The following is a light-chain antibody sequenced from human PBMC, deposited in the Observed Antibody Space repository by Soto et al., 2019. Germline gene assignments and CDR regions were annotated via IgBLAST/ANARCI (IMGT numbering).Light chain of an antibody. Sequence: QSVLTQPASLSGSPGQSITISCTGTTSDVGGSNYVSWYQQHPGKAPKLIISEVRNRPSGVSNRFSGSKSGNTASLAISGLQAEDEADYYCSSYATGGSTTYVYSTGTKVTVL. CDR1: TSDVGGSNY. CDR2: EVR. CDR3: SSYATGGSTTYV. V-gene: IGLV2-14*01. J-gene: IGLJ1*01.